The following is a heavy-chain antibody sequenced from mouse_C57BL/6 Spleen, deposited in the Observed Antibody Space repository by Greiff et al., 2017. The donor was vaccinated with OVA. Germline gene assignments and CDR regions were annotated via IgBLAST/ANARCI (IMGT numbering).Heavy chain of an antibody. Sequence: VQLQQSGPGLVAPSQRLSITCTASGFSFTSYGVHWVRQTPGKGLEWLVVIWSDGSTTSNSARKARLIISNDNYKSQVFLKMHSLQTYDTAMYCCARQRWLPWYFDVWGTGTTVTVSS. D-gene: IGHD2-2*01. CDR3: ARQRWLPWYFDV. CDR2: IWSDGST. CDR1: GFSFTSYG. J-gene: IGHJ1*03. V-gene: IGHV2-6-1*01.